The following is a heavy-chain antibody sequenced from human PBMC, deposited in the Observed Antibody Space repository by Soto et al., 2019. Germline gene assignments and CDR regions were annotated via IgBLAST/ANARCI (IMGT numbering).Heavy chain of an antibody. V-gene: IGHV5-10-1*01. CDR1: GYSFTHYW. CDR2: IDPSDSYI. D-gene: IGHD1-1*01. J-gene: IGHJ6*02. Sequence: PGESLKISCNASGYSFTHYWISWVRQVPGKGLEWMGKIDPSDSYIDYSPSFQGHVTMSVVKSTTTAYLHWGSLKASDSAVSFCVRRGQLQPSNAMDVKGQATTVTVSS. CDR3: VRRGQLQPSNAMDV.